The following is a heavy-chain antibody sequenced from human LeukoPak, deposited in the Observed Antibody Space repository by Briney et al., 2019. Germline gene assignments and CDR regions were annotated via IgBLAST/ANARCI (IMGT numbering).Heavy chain of an antibody. D-gene: IGHD4-17*01. CDR2: IYYSGTT. Sequence: SETLSLTCSVSGGSMSSSTYYWGWIRQPPGEGLEWIGYIYYSGTTHYNPSLKSRVTVSLDTSNNQFSLKLTSVTAADTAVYYCARQTTVTRDAFDIWGQGTMVTVSS. CDR3: ARQTTVTRDAFDI. CDR1: GGSMSSSTYY. J-gene: IGHJ3*02. V-gene: IGHV4-39*07.